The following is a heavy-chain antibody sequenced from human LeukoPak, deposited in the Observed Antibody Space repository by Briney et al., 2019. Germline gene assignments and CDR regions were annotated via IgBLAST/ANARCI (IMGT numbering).Heavy chain of an antibody. D-gene: IGHD6-19*01. CDR1: GGSISSRTYY. Sequence: PSETLSLTCTVSGGSISSRTYYWGWIRQPPGKGLEWIGSIYYSGSTYFNPPLSSRVTISVDTSKNQFSLKLRSVTAADTAVYYCARGHSSKWLVRRNTYYFDYWGQGTLVTVSS. J-gene: IGHJ4*02. CDR2: IYYSGST. V-gene: IGHV4-39*07. CDR3: ARGHSSKWLVRRNTYYFDY.